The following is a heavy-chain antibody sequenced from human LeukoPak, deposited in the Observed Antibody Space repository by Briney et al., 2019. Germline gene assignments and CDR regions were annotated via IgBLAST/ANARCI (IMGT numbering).Heavy chain of an antibody. Sequence: PSETLSLTCTVSGGSISSYYWSWIRQPPGKGLEWIGYIYYSGSTNYNPSLKSRVTISVDTSKNQFSLKLSSVTAADTAVYYCARRHYYGSGSYGYWGQGTLVTVSS. D-gene: IGHD3-10*01. V-gene: IGHV4-59*12. J-gene: IGHJ4*02. CDR3: ARRHYYGSGSYGY. CDR1: GGSISSYY. CDR2: IYYSGST.